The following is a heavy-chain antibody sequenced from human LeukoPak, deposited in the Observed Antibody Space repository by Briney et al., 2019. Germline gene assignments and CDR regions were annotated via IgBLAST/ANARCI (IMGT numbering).Heavy chain of an antibody. CDR3: TAEPGVNDY. V-gene: IGHV3-49*04. Sequence: PGGSLRLSCTASGFTFGDYAMSWVRQAPGKGLEWVGFIRSKAYGGTTEYAASVKGRFTISRDDSKSIAYLQMNSLKTEDTAVYYCTAEPGVNDYWGQGILVTVSS. J-gene: IGHJ4*02. CDR2: IRSKAYGGTT. D-gene: IGHD1-14*01. CDR1: GFTFGDYA.